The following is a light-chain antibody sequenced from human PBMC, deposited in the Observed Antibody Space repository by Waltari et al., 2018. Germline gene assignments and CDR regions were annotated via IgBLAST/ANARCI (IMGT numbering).Light chain of an antibody. J-gene: IGKJ5*01. V-gene: IGKV1-12*01. CDR1: QSISTW. Sequence: DIQMTQSPSSVSASVGDRDTISCRATQSISTWLAWFQQKPGKAPKLLIYAASSSQSGVPSRFSGSGSGTDFTLTISSLQTEDFATYYCQQANSFPLSFGQGTRVEI. CDR2: AAS. CDR3: QQANSFPLS.